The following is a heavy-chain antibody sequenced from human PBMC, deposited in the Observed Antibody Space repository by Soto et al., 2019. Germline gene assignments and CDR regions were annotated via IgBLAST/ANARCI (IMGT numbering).Heavy chain of an antibody. Sequence: QVQLVESGGGVVQPGRSLRLSCAASGFTFSSYGVHWVRQAPSRGLEWVAVISDDGTRKHYGDSVKGRFTISRDNSQNTLYLQMNRLRDEDTAVYYCVKDRRTEAYGMEVWGQGTTVTVSS. D-gene: IGHD2-21*01. CDR1: GFTFSSYG. CDR2: ISDDGTRK. J-gene: IGHJ6*02. V-gene: IGHV3-30*18. CDR3: VKDRRTEAYGMEV.